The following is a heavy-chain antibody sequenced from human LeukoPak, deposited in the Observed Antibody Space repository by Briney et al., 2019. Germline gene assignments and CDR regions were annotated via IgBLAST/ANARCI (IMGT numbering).Heavy chain of an antibody. V-gene: IGHV4-34*01. CDR1: GGSFSGYY. Sequence: SETLSLTCAVYGGSFSGYYWSWIRQPPGKGLEWIGEINHSGSTNYNPSLKSRVTISVDTSKNQFSLKLSSVTAADTAVYYCARGYARYCSTSSCYTGRYYYYMDVWGKGTTVTVSS. D-gene: IGHD2-2*02. J-gene: IGHJ6*03. CDR2: INHSGST. CDR3: ARGYARYCSTSSCYTGRYYYYMDV.